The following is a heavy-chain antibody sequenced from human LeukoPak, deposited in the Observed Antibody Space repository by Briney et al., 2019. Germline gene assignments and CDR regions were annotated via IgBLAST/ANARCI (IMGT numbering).Heavy chain of an antibody. CDR1: GGSISSYY. D-gene: IGHD3-22*01. CDR3: ARHHEGGRKNYYDSSGYYYLSWFDP. J-gene: IGHJ5*02. V-gene: IGHV4-59*08. Sequence: SETLSLTCTVSGGSISSYYWSWIRQPPGKGLEWIGYIYYSGSTNYNPSLESRVTISVDTSKNQFSLKLSSVTAADTAVYYCARHHEGGRKNYYDSSGYYYLSWFDPWGQGTLVTVSS. CDR2: IYYSGST.